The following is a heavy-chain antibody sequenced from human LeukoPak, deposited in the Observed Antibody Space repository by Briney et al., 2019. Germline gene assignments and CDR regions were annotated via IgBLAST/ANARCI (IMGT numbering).Heavy chain of an antibody. CDR1: GYTFSTYD. Sequence: ASVKVSCKASGYTFSTYDINWVRQATGQGLEWMGWMNPNSGNTGYTQKFQGRVTMTRNTSISTAYMELSSLRSEDTAVYYCARGRGSGHKENWFDPWGQGTLVTVSS. D-gene: IGHD6-19*01. J-gene: IGHJ5*02. CDR2: MNPNSGNT. V-gene: IGHV1-8*01. CDR3: ARGRGSGHKENWFDP.